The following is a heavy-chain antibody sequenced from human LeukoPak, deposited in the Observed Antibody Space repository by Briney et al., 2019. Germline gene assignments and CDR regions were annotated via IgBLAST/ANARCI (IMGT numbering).Heavy chain of an antibody. CDR2: IYYSGST. Sequence: SETLSLTCTVSGGSISSSSYYWGWIRQPPGKGLEWIGSIYYSGSTYYNPSLKSRVTISVDTSKNQFSPKLSSVTAADMAVYYCARQLAVAGPILYFDYWGQGTLVTVSS. J-gene: IGHJ4*02. D-gene: IGHD6-19*01. CDR1: GGSISSSSYY. CDR3: ARQLAVAGPILYFDY. V-gene: IGHV4-39*01.